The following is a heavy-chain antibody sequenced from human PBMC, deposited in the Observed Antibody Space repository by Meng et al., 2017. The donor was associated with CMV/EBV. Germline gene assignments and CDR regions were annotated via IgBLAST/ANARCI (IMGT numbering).Heavy chain of an antibody. J-gene: IGHJ6*02. Sequence: GESLKISCAASGFTFSSYGMHWVRQAPGKGLEWVAFIRHDGSNKYYADSVKGRFTISRDNSKNTLYLQMNSLRAEDTAVYYCAKDTIFGVDLNYYGMDVWGQGTTVTVSS. CDR3: AKDTIFGVDLNYYGMDV. CDR2: IRHDGSNK. CDR1: GFTFSSYG. V-gene: IGHV3-30*02. D-gene: IGHD3-3*01.